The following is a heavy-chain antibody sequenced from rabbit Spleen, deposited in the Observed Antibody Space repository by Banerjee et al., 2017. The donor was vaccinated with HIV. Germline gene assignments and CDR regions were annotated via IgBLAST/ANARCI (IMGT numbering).Heavy chain of an antibody. CDR3: ARDTSSSFSSYGMDL. J-gene: IGHJ6*01. CDR2: IEVGSSDFT. V-gene: IGHV1S45*01. Sequence: QEQLVESGGGLVQPEGSLTLTCRASGFSLSSKDMCWVRQAPGKGLEWIACIEVGSSDFTYYASWAKGRFTISKTSSTTVTLQVTRLTAADTATYFCARDTSSSFSSYGMDLWGQGTLVTVS. CDR1: GFSLSSKD. D-gene: IGHD1-1*01.